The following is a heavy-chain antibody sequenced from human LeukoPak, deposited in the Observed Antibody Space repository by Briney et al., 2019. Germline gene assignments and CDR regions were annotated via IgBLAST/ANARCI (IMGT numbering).Heavy chain of an antibody. CDR1: GYSFTGYD. V-gene: IGHV1-2*02. CDR3: AGGYCSGGSCYGWAYYYYGIDV. J-gene: IGHJ6*02. Sequence: ASVKLSCKGSGYSFTGYDMHWGRQAPGQGLGWMGWVNPNSGGRNYAQEFQGRVTMTRDTSISTADMELSRLRSDDTAVYYCAGGYCSGGSCYGWAYYYYGIDVWGQGTTVSVSS. D-gene: IGHD2-15*01. CDR2: VNPNSGGR.